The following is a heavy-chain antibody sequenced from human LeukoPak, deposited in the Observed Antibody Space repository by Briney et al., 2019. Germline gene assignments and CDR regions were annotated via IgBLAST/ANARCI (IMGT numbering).Heavy chain of an antibody. J-gene: IGHJ4*02. CDR1: GFTFDDYA. CDR2: ISWNSGSI. Sequence: GGSLRLSCAASGFTFDDYAMHWVRQAPGKGLEWVSGISWNSGSIGYADSVKGRFTISRDNAKNSLYLQMNSLRAEDTALYYCAKGKHVEMATILIDYWGQGTLVTVSS. D-gene: IGHD5-24*01. CDR3: AKGKHVEMATILIDY. V-gene: IGHV3-9*01.